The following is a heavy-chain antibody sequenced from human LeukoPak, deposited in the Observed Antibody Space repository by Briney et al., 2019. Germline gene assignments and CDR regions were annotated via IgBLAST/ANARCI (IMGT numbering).Heavy chain of an antibody. V-gene: IGHV3-23*01. CDR1: GLTFSDYA. Sequence: GGSLRLSCAASGLTFSDYATSWVRQAPGKGLEWVSDISGSGDITYYADSVKGRFTNSRDNSKNTLHLQMNSLRAEDTAVYYCARDEAYQLLGGWFDPWGQGTLVTVSS. CDR3: ARDEAYQLLGGWFDP. D-gene: IGHD2-2*01. J-gene: IGHJ5*02. CDR2: ISGSGDIT.